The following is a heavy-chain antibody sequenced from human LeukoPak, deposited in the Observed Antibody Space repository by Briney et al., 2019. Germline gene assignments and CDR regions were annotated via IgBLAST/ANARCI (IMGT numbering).Heavy chain of an antibody. CDR2: IYHSGST. Sequence: SDTLSLTCAVSGYSITSSSWWGWIRQPPGKGLEWIGYIYHSGSTYYNPSLKSRVTISVDRSKNQFPLKLSSVTAADTAVYYCAGEVGGGHWFDPWGQGTLVTVSS. D-gene: IGHD4-23*01. CDR3: AGEVGGGHWFDP. J-gene: IGHJ5*02. CDR1: GYSITSSSW. V-gene: IGHV4-28*03.